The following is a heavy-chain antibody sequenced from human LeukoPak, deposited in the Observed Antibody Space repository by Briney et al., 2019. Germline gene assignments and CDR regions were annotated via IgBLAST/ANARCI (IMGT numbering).Heavy chain of an antibody. V-gene: IGHV4-39*07. Sequence: SETLSLTCTVSGDSIRSSSYYWGWTRQPPGKGLEWIGNIYYSGSTYYNPSLTSRVTISVDTSKNQFSLKLSSVTAADTAVYYCARDQGAYYYDSSGYWDAFDIWGQGTMVTVSS. CDR2: IYYSGST. CDR3: ARDQGAYYYDSSGYWDAFDI. D-gene: IGHD3-22*01. CDR1: GDSIRSSSYY. J-gene: IGHJ3*02.